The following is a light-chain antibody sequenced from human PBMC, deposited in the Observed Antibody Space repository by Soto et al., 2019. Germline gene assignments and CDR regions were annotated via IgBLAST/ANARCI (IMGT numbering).Light chain of an antibody. V-gene: IGKV3-15*01. CDR2: GAS. Sequence: EGVMTQSPATLSVSPGERATLSCRASQSVSSNLAWYQQKPGQVPRLLIYGASTRATGIPARFSGSGSGTDFILTISRLEPEDFAVYFCQQYGSSPLTFGGGTKVDIK. CDR1: QSVSSN. J-gene: IGKJ4*01. CDR3: QQYGSSPLT.